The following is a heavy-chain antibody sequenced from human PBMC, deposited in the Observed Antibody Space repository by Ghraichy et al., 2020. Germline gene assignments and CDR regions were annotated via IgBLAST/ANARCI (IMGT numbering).Heavy chain of an antibody. Sequence: ASVKVSCKASGYTFTSYGISWVRQAPGQGLEWMGWISAYNGNTNYAQKLQGRVTMTTDTSTSTAYMELRSLRSDDTAVYYCARDSPNLNSSSDRGNAFDIWGQGTMVTVSS. J-gene: IGHJ3*02. V-gene: IGHV1-18*01. CDR2: ISAYNGNT. CDR3: ARDSPNLNSSSDRGNAFDI. D-gene: IGHD6-13*01. CDR1: GYTFTSYG.